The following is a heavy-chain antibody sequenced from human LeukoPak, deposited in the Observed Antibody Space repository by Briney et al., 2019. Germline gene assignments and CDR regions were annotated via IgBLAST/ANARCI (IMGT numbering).Heavy chain of an antibody. D-gene: IGHD6-19*01. CDR3: ARSPWLGRMDV. J-gene: IGHJ6*02. V-gene: IGHV1-46*01. Sequence: ASVKVSCKASGYTFTSYYMHWVRQAPGQGLEWMGIINPSGGSTSYAQKFQGRVTMTRDTSTSTAYMELRSLRSDDTAVYYCARSPWLGRMDVWGQGTTVTVSS. CDR1: GYTFTSYY. CDR2: INPSGGST.